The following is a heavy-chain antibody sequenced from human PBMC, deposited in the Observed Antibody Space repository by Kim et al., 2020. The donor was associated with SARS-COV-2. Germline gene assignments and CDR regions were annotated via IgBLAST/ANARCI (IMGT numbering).Heavy chain of an antibody. CDR2: T. CDR3: AKHYGGVFYFDY. J-gene: IGHJ4*02. Sequence: TYYADSVKGRFTISRDNSKNTLYLQMNSLRAEDTAVYYCAKHYGGVFYFDYWGQGTLVTVSS. V-gene: IGHV3-23*01. D-gene: IGHD4-17*01.